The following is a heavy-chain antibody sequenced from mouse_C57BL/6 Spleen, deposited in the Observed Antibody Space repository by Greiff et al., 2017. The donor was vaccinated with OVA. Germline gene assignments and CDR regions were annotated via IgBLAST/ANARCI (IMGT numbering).Heavy chain of an antibody. D-gene: IGHD4-1*01. V-gene: IGHV10-1*01. Sequence: GGGLVQPKGSLKLSCAASGFSFNTYAMNWVRQAPGKGLEWVARIRSKSNNYATYYADSVKDRFTISRDDSESMLYLQMNNLKTEDTAMYYCVRHGNWDAAMDYWGQGTSVTVSS. J-gene: IGHJ4*01. CDR1: GFSFNTYA. CDR3: VRHGNWDAAMDY. CDR2: IRSKSNNYAT.